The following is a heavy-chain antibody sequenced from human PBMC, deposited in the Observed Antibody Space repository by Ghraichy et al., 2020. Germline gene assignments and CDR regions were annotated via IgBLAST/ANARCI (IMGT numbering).Heavy chain of an antibody. CDR2: INSAGTGT. CDR1: GFTFSKFW. Sequence: GGSLRLSCAASGFTFSKFWMHWVRQVPGKGLVWVSRINSAGTGTSYADSVKGRFTISRDNAKNTVYLQMNSLRAEDTAVYYCASPELDYWGQGILVTISS. V-gene: IGHV3-74*01. J-gene: IGHJ4*02. CDR3: ASPELDY.